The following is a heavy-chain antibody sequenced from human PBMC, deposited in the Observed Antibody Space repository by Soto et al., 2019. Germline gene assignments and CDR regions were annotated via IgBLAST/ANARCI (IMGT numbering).Heavy chain of an antibody. CDR2: MNPNRNNT. V-gene: IGHV1-8*01. J-gene: IGHJ5*01. D-gene: IGHD2-21*01. CDR1: GYTFASYD. Sequence: QVQLVQSGAEVKTPGASVKVSCKASGYTFASYDINWVRQAPGQGLEWMGWMNPNRNNTGYAQKFQGRLTMTRDSALSIAHMELSSLRNEDTAVYYCARSDGYHFNWLDSWGQGTLVTVSA. CDR3: ARSDGYHFNWLDS.